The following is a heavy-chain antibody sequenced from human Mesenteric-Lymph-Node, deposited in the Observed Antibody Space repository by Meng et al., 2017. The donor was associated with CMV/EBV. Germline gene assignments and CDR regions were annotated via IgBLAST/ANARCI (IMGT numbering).Heavy chain of an antibody. D-gene: IGHD2-2*02. Sequence: SVKVSCKASGGTFSSYAISWGRQAPGQGLEWMGGIIPILGIANYAQKFQGRVTITADKSTSTAYMELSSLRSEDTAVYYCARASMIEYCSSSSCYNAFDIWGQGTMVTVSS. CDR1: GGTFSSYA. CDR2: IIPILGIA. CDR3: ARASMIEYCSSSSCYNAFDI. V-gene: IGHV1-69*10. J-gene: IGHJ3*02.